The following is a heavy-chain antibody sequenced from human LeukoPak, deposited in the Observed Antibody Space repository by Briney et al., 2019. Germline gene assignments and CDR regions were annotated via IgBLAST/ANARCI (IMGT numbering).Heavy chain of an antibody. CDR3: ALEGGDCENLYYYYYYMDV. V-gene: IGHV3-21*01. CDR2: ISSSSSYI. Sequence: GGSLRLSCAASGFTFSSYSMNWVRQAPGKGLEWVSSISSSSSYIYYADSVKGRFTMSRDNAKNSLYLQMNSLRAEDTAVYYCALEGGDCENLYYYYYYMDVWGKGTTVTVSS. CDR1: GFTFSSYS. D-gene: IGHD2-21*02. J-gene: IGHJ6*03.